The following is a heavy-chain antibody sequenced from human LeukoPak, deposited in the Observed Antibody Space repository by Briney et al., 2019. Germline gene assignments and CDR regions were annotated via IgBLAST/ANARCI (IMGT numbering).Heavy chain of an antibody. CDR1: WFTVGSNT. J-gene: IGHJ4*02. CDR2: IYSWGST. V-gene: IGHV3-66*01. CDR3: ARGGSYIDISGYYFY. D-gene: IGHD3-22*01. Sequence: GGSLRLSCAASWFTVGSNTMSWVRQAPGEGLEGVSIIYSWGSTSYADSVKGRFTISRDNSKHTLYIQMNTLRTEDTAVYYCARGGSYIDISGYYFYWGPGTLVTVSS.